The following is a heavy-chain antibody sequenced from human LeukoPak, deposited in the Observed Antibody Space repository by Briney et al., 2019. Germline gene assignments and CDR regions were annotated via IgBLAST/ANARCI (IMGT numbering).Heavy chain of an antibody. D-gene: IGHD3-22*01. CDR1: GFTFSSYA. CDR2: ISGSGGST. Sequence: PGGSLRLSCAAPGFTFSSYAMSWVRQAPGKGLEWVSAISGSGGSTYYADSVKGRFTISRDNSKNTLYLQMNSLRAEDTAVYYCAKDPWYYDSSGYLTYWGQGTLVTVSS. CDR3: AKDPWYYDSSGYLTY. V-gene: IGHV3-23*01. J-gene: IGHJ4*02.